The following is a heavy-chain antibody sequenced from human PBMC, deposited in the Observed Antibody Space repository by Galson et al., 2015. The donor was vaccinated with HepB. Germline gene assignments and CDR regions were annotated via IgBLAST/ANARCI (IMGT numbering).Heavy chain of an antibody. CDR1: GYIFTNFW. D-gene: IGHD3-3*02. V-gene: IGHV5-51*03. CDR3: ARLNLRLSFLEWSTDTFDI. Sequence: QSGAEVKKPGESLQISCKVSGYIFTNFWIGWVRQMPGKGLEWMGIINPADSDSRYSPSFRGRVTISADKSISTAYLQWSSLKASDTAMYYCARLNLRLSFLEWSTDTFDIWGRGTMVTVSS. CDR2: INPADSDS. J-gene: IGHJ3*02.